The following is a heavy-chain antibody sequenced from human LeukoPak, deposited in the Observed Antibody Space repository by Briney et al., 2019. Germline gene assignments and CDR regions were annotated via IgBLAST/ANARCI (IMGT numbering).Heavy chain of an antibody. D-gene: IGHD5-12*01. CDR2: ISGSGGSI. Sequence: PGGSLRLSCAASGFTFSSYAMSWIRQAPGKGLEWVSDISGSGGSIYYADSVKGRFTLSRDNSKNTLYLQMNSLRAEDTAVYYCARLQDQRGYSGYDLGWADYWGQGTLVTVPS. J-gene: IGHJ4*01. CDR3: ARLQDQRGYSGYDLGWADY. V-gene: IGHV3-23*01. CDR1: GFTFSSYA.